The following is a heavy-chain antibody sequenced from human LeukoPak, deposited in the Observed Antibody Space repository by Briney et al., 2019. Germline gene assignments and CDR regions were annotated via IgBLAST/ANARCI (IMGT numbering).Heavy chain of an antibody. D-gene: IGHD1-26*01. CDR1: GYTFTSYD. J-gene: IGHJ4*02. CDR2: ILPMFGTP. V-gene: IGHV1-69*13. CDR3: ARDSGSSHDFDY. Sequence: ASVKVSCKASGYTFTSYDTNWVRQAPGQGLEWMGGILPMFGTPNYAQKFQGRVTITADESTSTAYMELSSLRSEDTAVYYCARDSGSSHDFDYWGQGTLVTVSS.